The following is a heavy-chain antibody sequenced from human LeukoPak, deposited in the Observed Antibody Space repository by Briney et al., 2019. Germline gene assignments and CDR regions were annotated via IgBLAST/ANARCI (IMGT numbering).Heavy chain of an antibody. Sequence: AASVKVSCKASGYTIIKYYIHWVRQAPGQGLEWLGVIDPSGDSTNYAQKFQGRVTMTRDTSTSTIYMEMSSLTSDDTAVYYCATASGWSPFDYWGQGTLVTVSS. CDR3: ATASGWSPFDY. J-gene: IGHJ4*02. D-gene: IGHD6-19*01. V-gene: IGHV1-46*01. CDR2: IDPSGDST. CDR1: GYTIIKYY.